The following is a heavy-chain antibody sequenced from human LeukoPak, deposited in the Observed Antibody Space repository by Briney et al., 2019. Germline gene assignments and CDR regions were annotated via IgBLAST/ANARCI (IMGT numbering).Heavy chain of an antibody. CDR3: ARAEETSHCYDY. Sequence: QPGRSLRLSCAASGFTFDDYAMHWVRHAPGKGLEWVSGISWNSGSIGYADSVKGRFTISRDNAKNTLYLQMNSLRAEDTAVYYCARAEETSHCYDYWGQGTLVTVSS. CDR1: GFTFDDYA. D-gene: IGHD2-2*01. J-gene: IGHJ4*02. V-gene: IGHV3-9*01. CDR2: ISWNSGSI.